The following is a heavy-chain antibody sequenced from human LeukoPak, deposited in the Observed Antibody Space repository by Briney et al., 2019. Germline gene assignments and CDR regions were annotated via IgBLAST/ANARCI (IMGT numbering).Heavy chain of an antibody. Sequence: SGGSLRLSCAASGFTFSNAWMSWVRQAPGKGLEWVSSISSSSSYIYYADSVKGRFTISRDNAKNSLYLQMNSLRAEDTAVYYCARGSTIFGVVIIEEYYFDYWGQGTLVTVSS. CDR1: GFTFSNAW. CDR3: ARGSTIFGVVIIEEYYFDY. CDR2: ISSSSSYI. V-gene: IGHV3-21*01. D-gene: IGHD3-3*01. J-gene: IGHJ4*02.